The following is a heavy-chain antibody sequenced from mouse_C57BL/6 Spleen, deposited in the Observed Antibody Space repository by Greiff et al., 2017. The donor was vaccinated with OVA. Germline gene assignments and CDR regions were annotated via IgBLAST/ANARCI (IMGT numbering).Heavy chain of an antibody. J-gene: IGHJ1*03. Sequence: VQLQQSGPELVKPGASVKISCKASGYSFTGYYMHWVKQSSEKSLEWIGEINPSTGGTSYNQKFKGKATLTVDKSSSTAYMQLKSLTSEDSAVDYCARDGSSYGYFDVWGTGTTVTVSS. D-gene: IGHD1-1*01. V-gene: IGHV1-43*01. CDR1: GYSFTGYY. CDR3: ARDGSSYGYFDV. CDR2: INPSTGGT.